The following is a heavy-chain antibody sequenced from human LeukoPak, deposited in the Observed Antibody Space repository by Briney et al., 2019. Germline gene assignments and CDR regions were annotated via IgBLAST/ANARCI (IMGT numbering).Heavy chain of an antibody. CDR3: AVRSGYSSGWGY. Sequence: SETLSLTCTVSGGSISSSSYYWGWIRQPPGKGLEWIGSIYYSGTTYYNPSLKSRVTISVDTSKNQFSLKLSSVTAADTAVYYCAVRSGYSSGWGYWGQGTLVTVSS. J-gene: IGHJ4*02. V-gene: IGHV4-39*01. CDR2: IYYSGTT. D-gene: IGHD6-19*01. CDR1: GGSISSSSYY.